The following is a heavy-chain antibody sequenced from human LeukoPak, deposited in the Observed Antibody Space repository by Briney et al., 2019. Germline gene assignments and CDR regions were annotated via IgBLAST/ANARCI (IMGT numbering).Heavy chain of an antibody. J-gene: IGHJ4*02. D-gene: IGHD1-26*01. CDR1: GFTFSSYA. V-gene: IGHV3-30-3*01. Sequence: PRGSLRLSCAASGFTFSSYAMHWVREAPGKGLERVAVISYDGSTKYYAGSVKGRFTISRDNSKITLFLQMNSLRVEDTAVYYCAKDRVAVEDLLGFDSWGQGTLVTVSS. CDR2: ISYDGSTK. CDR3: AKDRVAVEDLLGFDS.